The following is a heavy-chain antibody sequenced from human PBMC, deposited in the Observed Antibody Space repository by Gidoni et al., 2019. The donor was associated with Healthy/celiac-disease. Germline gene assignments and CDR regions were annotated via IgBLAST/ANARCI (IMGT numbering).Heavy chain of an antibody. Sequence: QVQLVESGGGVVQPGWSLRLSCAVSGFTFSTYGIHWVRQAPGKGLEWVAVISYDGSNKYYADSVKGRFTISRDNSKNTLYLQMNSLRAEDTAVYYCAKDGKYCSGGSCYHYAREFDYWGQGTLVTVSS. CDR2: ISYDGSNK. V-gene: IGHV3-30*18. J-gene: IGHJ4*02. CDR3: AKDGKYCSGGSCYHYAREFDY. D-gene: IGHD2-15*01. CDR1: GFTFSTYG.